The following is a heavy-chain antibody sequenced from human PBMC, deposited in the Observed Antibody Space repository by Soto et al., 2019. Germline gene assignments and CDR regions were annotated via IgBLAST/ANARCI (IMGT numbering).Heavy chain of an antibody. CDR3: ARDTWYNGWFDP. D-gene: IGHD1-1*01. CDR1: GGSITSYY. CDR2: IYYTGST. Sequence: PSETLSLTCTVSGGSITSYYLSWIRQPPGKGLEWIGYIYYTGSTNYNPSLKSRVTISVDTSKNQFSLKLSSVTAADTAVYYCARDTWYNGWFDPWGQGTLVTVSS. V-gene: IGHV4-59*01. J-gene: IGHJ5*02.